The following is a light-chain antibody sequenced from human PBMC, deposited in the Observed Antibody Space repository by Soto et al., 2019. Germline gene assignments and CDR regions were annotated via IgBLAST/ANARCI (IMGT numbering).Light chain of an antibody. CDR2: DAS. Sequence: EIVLTQSPATLSLSPGERATLSCRASQSVSSYLAWYKQKPGQAPRLLIYDASNRATGIPARFSGSGSGTGFTLTIRSLEPKDFGVYYCQQRSNCPPWTFGQGTKVDFK. CDR1: QSVSSY. V-gene: IGKV3-11*01. CDR3: QQRSNCPPWT. J-gene: IGKJ1*01.